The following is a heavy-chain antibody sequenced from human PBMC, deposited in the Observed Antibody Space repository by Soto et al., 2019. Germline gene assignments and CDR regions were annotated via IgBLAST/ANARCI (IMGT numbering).Heavy chain of an antibody. Sequence: EVQLLESGGGLVQPGGSLRLSCAASGFTFTTHAMNWVRQAPGKGLEWVSGISGSGGTTDYADSVKGRFTISRDNSKNTLYLQMNSLRAEDTAVYYCAKGLGEFSYYGMDVWGQGTTVTVSS. V-gene: IGHV3-23*01. J-gene: IGHJ6*02. D-gene: IGHD3-10*01. CDR1: GFTFTTHA. CDR3: AKGLGEFSYYGMDV. CDR2: ISGSGGTT.